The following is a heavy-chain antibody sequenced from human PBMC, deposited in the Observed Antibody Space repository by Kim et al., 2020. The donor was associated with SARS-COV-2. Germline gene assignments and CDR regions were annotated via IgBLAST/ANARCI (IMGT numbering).Heavy chain of an antibody. J-gene: IGHJ6*02. D-gene: IGHD5-12*01. V-gene: IGHV3-23*01. CDR3: AKDVSGYDYYYYGMDV. Sequence: SVKGRFTISRDNSKNTLYLQMNSLRDEDTAVYYCAKDVSGYDYYYYGMDVWGQGTTVTVSS.